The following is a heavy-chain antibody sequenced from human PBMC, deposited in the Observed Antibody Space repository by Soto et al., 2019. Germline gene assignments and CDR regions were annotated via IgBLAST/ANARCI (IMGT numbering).Heavy chain of an antibody. CDR2: LSGSGVST. J-gene: IGHJ6*02. Sequence: EVQLLESGGGLVQPGGSLRLSCAASGFTFSSYAMTWVRQAPGKGLEWVSALSGSGVSTYYADSVKGRFTISRDHSKNTLYLQMNSLRAEDTAVYYCAKGGGSKDYSDTSGYYLYYYYAMDVWGQGTTVTVSS. D-gene: IGHD3-22*01. CDR1: GFTFSSYA. CDR3: AKGGGSKDYSDTSGYYLYYYYAMDV. V-gene: IGHV3-23*01.